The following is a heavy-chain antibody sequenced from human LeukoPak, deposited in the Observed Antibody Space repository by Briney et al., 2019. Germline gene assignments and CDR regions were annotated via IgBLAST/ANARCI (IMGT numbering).Heavy chain of an antibody. CDR1: GFIFSSYG. J-gene: IGHJ4*02. CDR2: IWYDGSNK. V-gene: IGHV3-30*02. D-gene: IGHD5-12*01. Sequence: PGGSLRLSCAASGFIFSSYGMHWVRQAPGKGLEWVAVIWYDGSNKYYADSVKGRFTISRDNSKNTLYLQMNSLRAEDTAVYYCAKDTDIVARWSTWRGVFDYWGQGTLVTVSS. CDR3: AKDTDIVARWSTWRGVFDY.